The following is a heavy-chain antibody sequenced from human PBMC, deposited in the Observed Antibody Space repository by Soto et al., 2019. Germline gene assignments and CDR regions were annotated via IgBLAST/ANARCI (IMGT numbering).Heavy chain of an antibody. CDR1: GGSISSGGYY. D-gene: IGHD6-19*01. CDR2: IYYSGST. V-gene: IGHV4-31*03. Sequence: SETLSLTCTVSGGSISSGGYYWSWIRQHPGKGLEWIGYIYYSGSTYYNPSLKSRVTISVDTSKDQFSLKLSSVTAADTAVYYCAREGLVQEGSGYWGQGTLVTSPQ. J-gene: IGHJ4*02. CDR3: AREGLVQEGSGY.